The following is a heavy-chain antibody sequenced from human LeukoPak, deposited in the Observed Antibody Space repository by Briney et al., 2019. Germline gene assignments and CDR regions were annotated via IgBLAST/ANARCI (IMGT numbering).Heavy chain of an antibody. Sequence: ASVKVSCKASGYTFTRYDINWVRQATGQGLEWMGWMNPNSGNTGFAQNFQGRVTMTRNTSISTAYMELSSLRSEDTAVYYCVREVSSGYYYSWGQGTLVTVSS. CDR3: VREVSSGYYYS. D-gene: IGHD3-22*01. CDR1: GYTFTRYD. V-gene: IGHV1-8*01. CDR2: MNPNSGNT. J-gene: IGHJ4*02.